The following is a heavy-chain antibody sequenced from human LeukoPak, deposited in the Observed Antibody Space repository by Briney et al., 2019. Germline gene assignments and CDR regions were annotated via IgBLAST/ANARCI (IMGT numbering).Heavy chain of an antibody. V-gene: IGHV3-21*01. CDR3: VTALGPSPGWYYYMDV. CDR2: ISSSSSYI. D-gene: IGHD2-15*01. J-gene: IGHJ6*03. Sequence: GGSLRLSCAASGFTLSYHSMNWVRQAPGKGLEWVSFISSSSSYIYYTDSVKGRFTISRDNAKSSLHLQMNSLRAEDTAVYYCVTALGPSPGWYYYMDVWGKGTTVTVSS. CDR1: GFTLSYHS.